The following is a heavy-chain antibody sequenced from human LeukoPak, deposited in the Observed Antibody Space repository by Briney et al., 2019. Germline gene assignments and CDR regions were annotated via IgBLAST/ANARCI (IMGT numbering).Heavy chain of an antibody. CDR2: INPSGGST. V-gene: IGHV1-46*01. CDR3: ARGVRDYGGYQAYYYYYYMDV. J-gene: IGHJ6*03. CDR1: GYTFTSYY. Sequence: ASVKVSCKASGYTFTSYYMHWVRQAPGQGLEWMGIINPSGGSTSYAQKFQGRVTMTRDTSTSTVYMELSRLRSDDTAVYYCARGVRDYGGYQAYYYYYYMDVWGKGTTVTVSS. D-gene: IGHD5-12*01.